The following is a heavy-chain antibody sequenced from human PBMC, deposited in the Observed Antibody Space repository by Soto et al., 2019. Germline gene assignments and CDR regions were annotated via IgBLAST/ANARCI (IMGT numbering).Heavy chain of an antibody. J-gene: IGHJ4*02. V-gene: IGHV1-18*01. CDR2: ISAYNGNT. D-gene: IGHD6-13*01. Sequence: QVQLVQSGAEVKKPGASVKVSCKASGYTFTSYGISWVRQAPGQGPEWMGWISAYNGNTNYAQKLQGRVTMTTETATRIAYMNWRSHRSDDTAVYYCARDFSSNAAGGKDGDYWGQGSLVTVST. CDR1: GYTFTSYG. CDR3: ARDFSSNAAGGKDGDY.